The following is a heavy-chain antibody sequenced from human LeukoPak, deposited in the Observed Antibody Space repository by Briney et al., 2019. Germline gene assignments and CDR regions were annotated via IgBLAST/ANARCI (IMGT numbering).Heavy chain of an antibody. D-gene: IGHD6-19*01. CDR3: ARASSGWFHD. CDR2: IYYSGST. V-gene: IGHV4-59*01. CDR1: GGSISSYY. Sequence: PSETLSLTCTVSGGSISSYYWSWIRQPPGKGLEWIGYIYYSGSTNYNPSLKSRVTISVDTSKNQFPLKLSSVTAADTAVYYCARASSGWFHDWGQGTLVTVSS. J-gene: IGHJ4*02.